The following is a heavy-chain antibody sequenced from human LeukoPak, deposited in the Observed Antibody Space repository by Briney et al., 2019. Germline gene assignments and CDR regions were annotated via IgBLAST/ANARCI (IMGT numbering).Heavy chain of an antibody. D-gene: IGHD5-12*01. V-gene: IGHV1-18*01. J-gene: IGHJ4*02. CDR2: ISAYNGST. CDR1: GYTLTSYG. Sequence: ASVKVSCKASGYTLTSYGISWVRQAPGQGLEWMGWISAYNGSTNYAQKLQGRVTMTTDTSTSTAYMELRSLRSDDTAVYYCARDLLSGYDPYEAFDYWGQGTLVTVSS. CDR3: ARDLLSGYDPYEAFDY.